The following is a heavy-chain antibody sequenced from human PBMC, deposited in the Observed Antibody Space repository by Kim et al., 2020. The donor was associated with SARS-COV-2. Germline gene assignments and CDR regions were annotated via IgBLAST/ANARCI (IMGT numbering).Heavy chain of an antibody. V-gene: IGHV3-23*01. D-gene: IGHD1-26*01. J-gene: IGHJ6*04. CDR1: GFNFSSFA. CDR2: ISGSGGSK. CDR3: ANGESWETYGMDV. Sequence: GGSLRLSCAASGFNFSSFAMSWVRQAPGKGLEWVSVISGSGGSKYYADSVKGRFTISRDNSKNTLYLQMNSLRAEDTAVYYCANGESWETYGMDVWGEGTTVTVSS.